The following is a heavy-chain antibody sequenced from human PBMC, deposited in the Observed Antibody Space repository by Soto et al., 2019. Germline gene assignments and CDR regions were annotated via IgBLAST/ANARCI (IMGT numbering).Heavy chain of an antibody. CDR1: GGSISSSSYY. Sequence: PSETLSLTCTVSGGSISSSSYYWGWIRQPPGKGLEWIGSIYYSGSTYYNPSLKSRVTISVDTSKNQFSLKLSSVTAADTAVYYCATTTVTTPPYYYYGMDVWGQGTTVTVSS. CDR2: IYYSGST. J-gene: IGHJ6*02. CDR3: ATTTVTTPPYYYYGMDV. D-gene: IGHD4-4*01. V-gene: IGHV4-39*01.